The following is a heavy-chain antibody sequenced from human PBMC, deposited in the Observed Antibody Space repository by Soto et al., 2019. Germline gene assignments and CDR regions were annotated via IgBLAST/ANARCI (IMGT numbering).Heavy chain of an antibody. D-gene: IGHD2-2*02. J-gene: IGHJ4*02. CDR1: GFTFSSYA. V-gene: IGHV3-23*01. CDR2: ISGSGGST. Sequence: VQLLESGGGLVQPGGSLRLSCAASGFTFSSYAMSWVRQAPGKGLEWVSAISGSGGSTYYADSVKGRFTISRDNSKNTLYLQMNSLRAEDTAVYYCAKPIPNPPPSVVTGFDYWGQGTLVTVSS. CDR3: AKPIPNPPPSVVTGFDY.